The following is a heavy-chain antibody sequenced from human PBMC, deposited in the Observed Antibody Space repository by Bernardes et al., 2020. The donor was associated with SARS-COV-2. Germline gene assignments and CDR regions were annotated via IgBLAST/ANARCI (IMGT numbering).Heavy chain of an antibody. Sequence: GGSLRPSCTGSGFYFSSFGLHWVRQAPGKGLEWLALICHDGNNKYYQESVKVRFTISSDNSKNTLYLQMNSLRAEDTAVYYCAREIVVLPIGTRRTYGLDLWGPGTTVTVS. CDR2: ICHDGNNK. J-gene: IGHJ6*02. D-gene: IGHD2-2*01. V-gene: IGHV3-33*01. CDR1: GFYFSSFG. CDR3: AREIVVLPIGTRRTYGLDL.